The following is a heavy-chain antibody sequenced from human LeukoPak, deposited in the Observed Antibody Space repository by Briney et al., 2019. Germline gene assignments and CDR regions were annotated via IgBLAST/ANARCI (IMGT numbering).Heavy chain of an antibody. CDR3: ARGSMSYYDSSGYSEFDY. J-gene: IGHJ4*02. Sequence: SETLSLTCTVSGGSISSGDYYWSWIRQPPGKGLEWIGYIYYSGSTYYNSSLKSRVTISVDTSKNQFSLKLSSVTAADTAVYYCARGSMSYYDSSGYSEFDYWGQGTLVTVSS. CDR1: GGSISSGDYY. V-gene: IGHV4-30-4*01. D-gene: IGHD3-22*01. CDR2: IYYSGST.